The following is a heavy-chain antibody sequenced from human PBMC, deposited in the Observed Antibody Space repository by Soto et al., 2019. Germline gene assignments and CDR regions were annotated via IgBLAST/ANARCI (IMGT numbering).Heavy chain of an antibody. Sequence: QVQLQESGPGLVKPSETLSLTCTVSGGSISSYFWSWIRQPPGKGLEWIGYIYYTGSTNYNPSLKCRVNISVDTSKSQFSLQLSSVTAADTAVYYCATFDWYLALWGRGTLVTVSS. J-gene: IGHJ2*01. V-gene: IGHV4-59*01. CDR3: ATFDWYLAL. CDR2: IYYTGST. CDR1: GGSISSYF.